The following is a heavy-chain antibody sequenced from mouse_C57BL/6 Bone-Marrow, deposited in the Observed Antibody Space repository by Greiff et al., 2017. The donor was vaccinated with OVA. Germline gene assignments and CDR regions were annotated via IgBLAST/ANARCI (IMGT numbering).Heavy chain of an antibody. CDR3: ARGGGYGPPWYFDV. J-gene: IGHJ1*03. D-gene: IGHD1-1*02. CDR2: ISDGGSYT. CDR1: GFTFSSYA. Sequence: EVQLVESGGGLVKPGGSLKLSCAASGFTFSSYAMSWVRQTPEKRLEWVATISDGGSYTYYPDNVKGRFTISRDNAKNNLYLQMSHLKSEDTAMYYGARGGGYGPPWYFDVWGTGTTVTVSS. V-gene: IGHV5-4*01.